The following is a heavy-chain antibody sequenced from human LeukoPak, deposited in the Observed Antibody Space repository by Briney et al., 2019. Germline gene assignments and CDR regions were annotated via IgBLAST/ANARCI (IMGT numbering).Heavy chain of an antibody. Sequence: SETLSLTCTVSGGSISSYYWSWIRQPPGKGLEWIGYIYYSGSTNYNPSLKSRVTISVDTSKNQFSLKLSSVTAADTAVYYCARDYGDYIFSFDYWGQGTLVTVSS. CDR1: GGSISSYY. D-gene: IGHD4-17*01. CDR3: ARDYGDYIFSFDY. J-gene: IGHJ4*02. CDR2: IYYSGST. V-gene: IGHV4-59*12.